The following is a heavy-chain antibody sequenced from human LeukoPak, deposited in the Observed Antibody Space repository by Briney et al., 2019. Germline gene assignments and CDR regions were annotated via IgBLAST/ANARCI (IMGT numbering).Heavy chain of an antibody. CDR1: GGTFSSYA. V-gene: IGHV1-69*05. J-gene: IGHJ5*02. D-gene: IGHD5-24*01. Sequence: GASVKVSCKASGGTFSSYAISWVRQAPGQGLEWMGGIIPIFGTANYAQKFQGRVTLTRDMSTSTDYLELSSLRSEDTAVYYCARDNAVRDEAWWFNPCGQGTLVTVSS. CDR2: IIPIFGTA. CDR3: ARDNAVRDEAWWFNP.